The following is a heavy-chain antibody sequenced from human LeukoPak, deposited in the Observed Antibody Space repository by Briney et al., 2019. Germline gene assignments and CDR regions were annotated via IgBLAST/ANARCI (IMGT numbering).Heavy chain of an antibody. CDR1: GGTFSSYA. CDR3: ATTYCSSTSCPYYYYGMDV. J-gene: IGHJ6*02. D-gene: IGHD2-2*01. Sequence: SVKVSCKASGGTFSSYAISWVRQAPGQGLEWMGRIIPILGIANYAQKFQGRVTITADKSTSTAYMELSSLRSEDTAVYYCATTYCSSTSCPYYYYGMDVWGQGTTVTVSS. CDR2: IIPILGIA. V-gene: IGHV1-69*04.